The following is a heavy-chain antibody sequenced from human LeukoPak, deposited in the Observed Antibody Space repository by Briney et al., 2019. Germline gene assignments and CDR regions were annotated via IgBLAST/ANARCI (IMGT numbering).Heavy chain of an antibody. J-gene: IGHJ4*02. CDR1: GGTFSSYA. Sequence: GASVEFSCKASGGTFSSYAISWVRQAPGQGLEWMGGITLICGTANYAQKFQGRVTITADESTSTAYMEMRSLRSEDTAVYYCARGGLSRYCSSTSCYHEWGYYFDYWGQGTLVTVSS. CDR2: ITLICGTA. CDR3: ARGGLSRYCSSTSCYHEWGYYFDY. D-gene: IGHD2-2*01. V-gene: IGHV1-69*13.